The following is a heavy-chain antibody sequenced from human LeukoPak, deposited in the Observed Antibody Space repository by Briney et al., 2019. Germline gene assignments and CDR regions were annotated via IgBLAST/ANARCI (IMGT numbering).Heavy chain of an antibody. CDR1: GFTFSDYY. CDR3: AREQRVDTAMASFDY. D-gene: IGHD5-18*01. CDR2: ISSSGSTI. Sequence: PGGSLRLSCAASGFTFSDYYMSWIRQAPGKGLEWVSYISSSGSTIYYADSVKGRFTISRDNAKNSLYLQMNSLRDEDTAVYYCAREQRVDTAMASFDYWGQGTLVTVSS. V-gene: IGHV3-11*04. J-gene: IGHJ4*02.